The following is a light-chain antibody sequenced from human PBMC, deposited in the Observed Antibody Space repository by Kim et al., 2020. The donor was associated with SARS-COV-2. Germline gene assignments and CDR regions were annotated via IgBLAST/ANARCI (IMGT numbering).Light chain of an antibody. V-gene: IGKV1-33*01. J-gene: IGKJ4*01. CDR2: DAS. Sequence: DIQMTQSPSSLSASVGDRVTITCQASHDISDFLNWFQQKPGKAPKPLIYDASNLETGVPSRFSGSGSGTHFNFTIISLQPEDIATYFCQQYENLPLTFGGGTKVDIK. CDR1: HDISDF. CDR3: QQYENLPLT.